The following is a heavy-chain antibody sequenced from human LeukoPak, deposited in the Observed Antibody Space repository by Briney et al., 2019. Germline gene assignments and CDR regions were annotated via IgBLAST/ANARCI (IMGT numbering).Heavy chain of an antibody. J-gene: IGHJ6*03. V-gene: IGHV1-69*05. D-gene: IGHD3-22*01. Sequence: GASVKVSCKASGGTFSSYAISWVRQAPGQGLEWMGGIIPIFGTANYAQKFQGRVTITTDESTSTAYMELSSLRSEDTAVYYCARAAAVSSGYYNYYYYYMDVWGKGTTVTVCS. CDR2: IIPIFGTA. CDR3: ARAAAVSSGYYNYYYYYMDV. CDR1: GGTFSSYA.